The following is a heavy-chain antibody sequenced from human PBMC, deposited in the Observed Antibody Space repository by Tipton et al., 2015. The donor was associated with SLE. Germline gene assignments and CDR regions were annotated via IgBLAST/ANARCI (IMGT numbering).Heavy chain of an antibody. CDR1: GGSVSSGSYY. J-gene: IGHJ4*02. Sequence: TLSLTCTVSGGSVSSGSYYWSWIRQPPGKGLEWIRYIYYSGSTNYNPSLKSRVTISVDTSKNQFSLKLSSVTAADTAVYYCARVGRLGRTPMRFWGQGTLVTVSS. CDR2: IYYSGST. CDR3: ARVGRLGRTPMRF. D-gene: IGHD7-27*01. V-gene: IGHV4-61*01.